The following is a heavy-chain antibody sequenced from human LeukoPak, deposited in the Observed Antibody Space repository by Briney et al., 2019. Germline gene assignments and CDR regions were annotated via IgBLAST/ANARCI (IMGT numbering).Heavy chain of an antibody. J-gene: IGHJ3*02. Sequence: GGSLRLSCAASGFTFDDYAMHWVRQAPGKGLEWVSGISWNSGSIGYADSVKGRFTISRDNAKNSLYLQMNSLRAEDTALYYCAKGATYYGSGSYYDAFDIWGQGTMVTVSS. CDR2: ISWNSGSI. D-gene: IGHD3-10*01. CDR1: GFTFDDYA. V-gene: IGHV3-9*01. CDR3: AKGATYYGSGSYYDAFDI.